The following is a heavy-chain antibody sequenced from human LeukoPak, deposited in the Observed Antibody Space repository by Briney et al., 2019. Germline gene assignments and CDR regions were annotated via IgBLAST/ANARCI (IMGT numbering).Heavy chain of an antibody. V-gene: IGHV3-23*01. CDR1: GFTFSSYA. D-gene: IGHD3-22*01. CDR3: ARDHHRRLYDSQARDTFDF. Sequence: PGGSLRLSCAASGFTFSSYAMSWVRQAPGKGLEWVSTFSGSGGSTYHADSVKGRFTISRDNSKNSLYLQMNSLRAEDTAVYYCARDHHRRLYDSQARDTFDFWGQGTMVTVSS. CDR2: FSGSGGST. J-gene: IGHJ3*01.